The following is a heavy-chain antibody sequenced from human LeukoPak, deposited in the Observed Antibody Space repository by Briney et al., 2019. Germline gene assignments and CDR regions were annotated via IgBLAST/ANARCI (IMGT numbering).Heavy chain of an antibody. D-gene: IGHD2-21*02. V-gene: IGHV1-46*01. CDR3: ARPVVTAMYWYFDL. CDR1: GYTFTSYY. Sequence: ASVKVSCKASGYTFTSYYMHWVRQAPGQGLEWMGIINPSGGSTSYAQKFQDRVTMTGDTSTSTVYMGLSSLRSEDTAVYYCARPVVTAMYWYFDLWGRGTLVTVSS. J-gene: IGHJ2*01. CDR2: INPSGGST.